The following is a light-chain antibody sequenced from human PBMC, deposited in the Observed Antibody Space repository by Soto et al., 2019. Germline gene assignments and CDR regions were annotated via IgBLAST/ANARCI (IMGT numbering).Light chain of an antibody. Sequence: DILLTQSPSTLYASVGDRVTVSCRASQSINKWLAWYQHKPGKAPNLLIYEVSTLHSGVPSRFSGSGSGTEFTLTISSLRPDDFATYYCQHYSGDRATFGQGTKVDIK. CDR3: QHYSGDRAT. V-gene: IGKV1-5*03. CDR2: EVS. J-gene: IGKJ1*01. CDR1: QSINKW.